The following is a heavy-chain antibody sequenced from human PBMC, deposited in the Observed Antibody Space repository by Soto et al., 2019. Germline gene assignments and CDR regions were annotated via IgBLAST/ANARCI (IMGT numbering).Heavy chain of an antibody. CDR3: ARDLGDGYYWKYFDY. CDR2: ISYDGNNK. J-gene: IGHJ4*02. Sequence: GGSLRLSCAASGFTFGSYAMHWVRQPPGKGLEWVAVISYDGNNKYYADSVKGRFTVSRDNSKNTLYLQMNSLRVEDTAVYYCARDLGDGYYWKYFDYWGQGTLVTVSS. V-gene: IGHV3-30-3*01. CDR1: GFTFGSYA. D-gene: IGHD5-18*01.